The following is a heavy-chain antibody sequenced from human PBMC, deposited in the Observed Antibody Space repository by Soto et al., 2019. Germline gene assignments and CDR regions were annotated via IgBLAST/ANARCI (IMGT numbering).Heavy chain of an antibody. CDR3: AGVATPDGDY. Sequence: QVQLVQSGADVKKPGSSVKVSCKASGGTFSTYSISWVRQAPGQGLEWMGRIIPFLGIANYAQNFQGRVTITADKSTRTVYREMSSLRSDDTAVYYCAGVATPDGDYWGQGNLVTVSS. CDR2: IIPFLGIA. J-gene: IGHJ4*02. CDR1: GGTFSTYS. D-gene: IGHD5-12*01. V-gene: IGHV1-69*02.